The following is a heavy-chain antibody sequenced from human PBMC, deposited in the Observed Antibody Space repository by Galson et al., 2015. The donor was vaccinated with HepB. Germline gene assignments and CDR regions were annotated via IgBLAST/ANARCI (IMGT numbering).Heavy chain of an antibody. D-gene: IGHD6-13*01. CDR3: ARDPWYSSSWYGYYYYYGMDV. V-gene: IGHV1-24*01. CDR2: FDPEDGET. Sequence: SVKVSCKVSGYTLTELSMHWVRQAPGKGLEWMGGFDPEDGETIYAQKFQGRVTMTEDTSTDTAYMELRSLRSDDTAVYYCARDPWYSSSWYGYYYYYGMDVWGQGTTVTVSS. J-gene: IGHJ6*02. CDR1: GYTLTELS.